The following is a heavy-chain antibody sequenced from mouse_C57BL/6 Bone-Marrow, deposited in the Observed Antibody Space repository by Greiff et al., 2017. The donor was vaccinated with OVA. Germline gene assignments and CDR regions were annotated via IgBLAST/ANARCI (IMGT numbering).Heavy chain of an antibody. V-gene: IGHV1-63*01. CDR1: GYTFTNYW. Sequence: QVQLQQSGAELVRPGPSVKMSCKASGYTFTNYWIGWAKQRPGHGLEWIGDIYPGGGYTNYNEKFKGKATLTADKSSSTAYMQFSSLTSEDSAIYYCARGGDGNAMDYWGQGTSVTVSS. CDR3: ARGGDGNAMDY. J-gene: IGHJ4*01. CDR2: IYPGGGYT.